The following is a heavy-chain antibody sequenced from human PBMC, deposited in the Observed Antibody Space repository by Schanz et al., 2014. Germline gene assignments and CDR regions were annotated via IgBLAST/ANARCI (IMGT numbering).Heavy chain of an antibody. D-gene: IGHD4-17*01. V-gene: IGHV3-9*01. CDR2: LSWNRRSV. J-gene: IGHJ3*01. CDR3: VKDTNGGDSGNYHAFDV. CDR1: GFTFEDYA. Sequence: EMQLVESGGGLVQPSRSLRLSCAASGFTFEDYAMHWVRQVPGKGLEWVAGLSWNRRSVGYADSVKGRFTISRDNANNTLDLQMKSLRPEDTALYYCVKDTNGGDSGNYHAFDVWGQGTRVTVSS.